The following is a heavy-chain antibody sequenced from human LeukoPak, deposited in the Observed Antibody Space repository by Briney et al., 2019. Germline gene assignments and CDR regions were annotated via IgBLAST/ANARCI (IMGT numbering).Heavy chain of an antibody. D-gene: IGHD6-13*01. Sequence: GGSLRLSCAVSGFTVSSNYMSWVRQAPGKGLEWVSLISWDGGSTYYADSVKGRFTISRDNSKNSLYLQMNSLRTEDTALYYCAKGSSSWPLTSVFDYWGQGTLVTVSS. J-gene: IGHJ4*02. CDR2: ISWDGGST. CDR3: AKGSSSWPLTSVFDY. V-gene: IGHV3-43*01. CDR1: GFTVSSNY.